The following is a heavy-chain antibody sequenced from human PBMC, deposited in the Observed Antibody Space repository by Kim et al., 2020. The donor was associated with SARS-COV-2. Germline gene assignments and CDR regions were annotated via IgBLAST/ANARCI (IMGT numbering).Heavy chain of an antibody. CDR3: ARGYYFDS. V-gene: IGHV4-31*03. CDR1: GDSISSGGYY. CDR2: IHYSGSS. Sequence: SETLSLTCTVSGDSISSGGYYWSWIRQHPGKGLEWIGYIHYSGSSYYNPSLKSRVTVSVDTFKNQFSLKLSSVTAADTAMYYCARGYYFDSWGQGTLVTVSS. J-gene: IGHJ4*02.